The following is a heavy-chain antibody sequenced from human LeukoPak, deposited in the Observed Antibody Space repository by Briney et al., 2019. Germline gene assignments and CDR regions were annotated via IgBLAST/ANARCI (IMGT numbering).Heavy chain of an antibody. V-gene: IGHV4-39*07. CDR1: GGSISSSGYY. CDR3: ARKYPDHWFDP. D-gene: IGHD6-6*01. Sequence: PSEALSLTCTVSGGSISSSGYYWGWIRQPPGKGLEWIGSIYDSGSTYYNPSLKSRVTMSVDTSKNQFSLILRSVTAAGTAVYYCARKYPDHWFDPWGQGTLVTVSS. J-gene: IGHJ5*02. CDR2: IYDSGST.